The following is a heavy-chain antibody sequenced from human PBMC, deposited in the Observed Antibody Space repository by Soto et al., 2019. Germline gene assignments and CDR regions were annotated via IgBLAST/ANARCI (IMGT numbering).Heavy chain of an antibody. Sequence: SETLSLTCAVYGGSFSGYYWSWILQPPWKGLEWIGEINHSGSTNYNPSLKSRVTISVDTSKNQFSLKLSSVTAADTAVYYCARDSGITIFGVVTPRYYFDYWGKGTLVTVSS. V-gene: IGHV4-34*01. CDR1: GGSFSGYY. CDR2: INHSGST. J-gene: IGHJ4*02. D-gene: IGHD3-3*01. CDR3: ARDSGITIFGVVTPRYYFDY.